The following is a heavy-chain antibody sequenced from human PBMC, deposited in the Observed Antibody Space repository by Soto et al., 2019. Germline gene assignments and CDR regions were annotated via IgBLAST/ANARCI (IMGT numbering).Heavy chain of an antibody. J-gene: IGHJ6*02. CDR1: GYSFTNYW. Sequence: PGESLTISCKGSGYSFTNYWIGWVRQMPGKGLEWMGIIYPGDSDTRYSPSFQGQVTISADKSISTAYLQWSSLKASDTAMYYCARAMVRGKNYYGVDVWGQGTTVTVSS. V-gene: IGHV5-51*01. CDR2: IYPGDSDT. D-gene: IGHD3-10*01. CDR3: ARAMVRGKNYYGVDV.